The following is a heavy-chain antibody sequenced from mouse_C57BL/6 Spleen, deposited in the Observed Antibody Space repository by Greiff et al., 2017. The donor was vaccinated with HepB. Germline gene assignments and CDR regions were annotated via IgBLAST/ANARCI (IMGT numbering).Heavy chain of an antibody. Sequence: EVNVVESGGGLVKPGGSLKLSCAASGFTFSDYGMHWVRQAPEKGLEWVAYISSGSSTIYYADTVKGRFTISRDNAKNTLFLQMTSLRSEDTAMYYCARGDYDGGDYFDYWGQGTTLTVSS. J-gene: IGHJ2*01. CDR1: GFTFSDYG. CDR3: ARGDYDGGDYFDY. D-gene: IGHD2-4*01. CDR2: ISSGSSTI. V-gene: IGHV5-17*01.